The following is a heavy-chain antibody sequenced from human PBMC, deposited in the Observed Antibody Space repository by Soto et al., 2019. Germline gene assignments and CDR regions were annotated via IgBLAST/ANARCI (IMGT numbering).Heavy chain of an antibody. V-gene: IGHV4-28*01. CDR1: GYSISSSNW. J-gene: IGHJ4*02. CDR2: IYYSGTT. D-gene: IGHD1-26*01. Sequence: QVQLQESGPGLVKPSDTLSLTCAVSGYSISSSNWWGWIRQPPGKGLEWIGYIYYSGTTYYNPSLKGRVSMSVDTSTNQLPLKLTSVPAVDTAVYYCARREIQGPIDYWGQGTLVTVSS. CDR3: ARREIQGPIDY.